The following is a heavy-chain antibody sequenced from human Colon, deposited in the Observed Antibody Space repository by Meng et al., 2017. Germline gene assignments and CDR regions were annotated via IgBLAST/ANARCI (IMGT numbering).Heavy chain of an antibody. Sequence: QVQLQAWGDGLLKPSETLSLTCAVYGGSFSGYYWSWIRQPPGKGLEWIGEINHSGSTNYNPSLKSRVTISVDTSKNQFSLKLSSVTAADTAVYYCARRVRGVISWFDPWGQGTLVTVSS. CDR2: INHSGST. J-gene: IGHJ5*02. CDR1: GGSFSGYY. CDR3: ARRVRGVISWFDP. D-gene: IGHD3-10*01. V-gene: IGHV4-34*01.